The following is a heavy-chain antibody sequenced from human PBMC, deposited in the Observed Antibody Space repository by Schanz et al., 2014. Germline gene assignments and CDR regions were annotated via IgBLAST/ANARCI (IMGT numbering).Heavy chain of an antibody. D-gene: IGHD6-13*01. J-gene: IGHJ3*02. CDR1: GRTFIVYHV. CDR3: ARNIIATARAYDI. Sequence: QVQLVQSGAEVKKPGASMKVSCKASGRTFIVYHVLHWVRQAPGQGLEWMGWMNPNSGTTGYAQKFQDRVTLTTDTSTSTAYMELRSLRSDDTAVYYCARNIIATARAYDIWGQGTMVTVSS. CDR2: MNPNSGTT. V-gene: IGHV1-2*02.